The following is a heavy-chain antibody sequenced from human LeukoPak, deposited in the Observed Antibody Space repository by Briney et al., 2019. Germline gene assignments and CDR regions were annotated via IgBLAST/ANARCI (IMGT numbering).Heavy chain of an antibody. D-gene: IGHD2-15*01. CDR3: ARDGGWLTSFDY. V-gene: IGHV4-4*07. CDR2: IYTSGST. J-gene: IGHJ4*02. Sequence: SETLSLTCTVSGGSLSSYYWSWLRQPAGKGLEWSGRIYTSGSTNYNPSLKSRVTMSVDTSKNQFSLKLSSVTAADTAVYYCARDGGWLTSFDYWGQGTLVTVSS. CDR1: GGSLSSYY.